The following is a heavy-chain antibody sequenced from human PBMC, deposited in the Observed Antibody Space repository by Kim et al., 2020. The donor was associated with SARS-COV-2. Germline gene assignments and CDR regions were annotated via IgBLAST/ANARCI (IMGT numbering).Heavy chain of an antibody. CDR2: IYHSGST. CDR1: GYSIGSGDY. D-gene: IGHD6-13*01. CDR3: ARDLGPNRSSWYNNWFDP. V-gene: IGHV4-38-2*02. Sequence: ETLSLTCTVSGYSIGSGDYWGWMRQPPGKGLEWIGSIYHSGSTYYNPSLKSRVTISVDTSKNQFSLKLSSVTAADTAVYYCARDLGPNRSSWYNNWFDP. J-gene: IGHJ5*02.